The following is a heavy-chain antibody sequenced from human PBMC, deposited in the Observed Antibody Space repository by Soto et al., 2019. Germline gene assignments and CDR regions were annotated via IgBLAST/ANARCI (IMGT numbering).Heavy chain of an antibody. J-gene: IGHJ5*02. Sequence: QVQLVQSGAEVKKPGASVKVSCKASGYTFTTYDINWVRQATGQGLEWIGWMSPKTGNTGYAQNFQGRVTMTRNPSISTAYMELSSLTSEDTDVYYWARGPPNWGFEPWGKGTLVPVSS. CDR1: GYTFTTYD. V-gene: IGHV1-8*01. CDR3: ARGPPNWGFEP. CDR2: MSPKTGNT. D-gene: IGHD7-27*01.